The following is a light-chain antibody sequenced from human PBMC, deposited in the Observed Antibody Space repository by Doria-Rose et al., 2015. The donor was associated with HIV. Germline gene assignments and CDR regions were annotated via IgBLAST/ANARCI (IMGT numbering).Light chain of an antibody. J-gene: IGKJ3*01. V-gene: IGKV4-1*01. CDR2: LAS. Sequence: DIQVTQSPESLGMSLGERATLNSKTNQSLLYNSKNYLAWYQQKPGQPPKLLIYLASTRQSWVPVRFSGSGSGTDFTLTISSLEAEDVAVYYCQQYYDTPSFGPGTTVDIK. CDR3: QQYYDTPS. CDR1: QSLLYNSKNY.